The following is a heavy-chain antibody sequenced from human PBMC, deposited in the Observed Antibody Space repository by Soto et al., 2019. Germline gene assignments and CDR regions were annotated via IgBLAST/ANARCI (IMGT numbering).Heavy chain of an antibody. J-gene: IGHJ4*02. CDR3: AKRQAYCSSSSCPFDY. Sequence: GGSLRLSCAASGFTFSNYAMNWVRQTPRKGLEWVSVISFGGGSTNYADSVKGRFTISRDNSNNTLYLQMNSLTAEDTAIYYCAKRQAYCSSSSCPFDYWGQGTLVTVSS. CDR2: ISFGGGST. V-gene: IGHV3-23*01. CDR1: GFTFSNYA. D-gene: IGHD2-2*01.